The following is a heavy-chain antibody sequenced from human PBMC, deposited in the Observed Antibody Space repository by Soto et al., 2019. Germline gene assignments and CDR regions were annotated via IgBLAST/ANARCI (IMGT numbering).Heavy chain of an antibody. J-gene: IGHJ4*02. V-gene: IGHV4-39*01. D-gene: IGHD1-1*01. CDR2: IGNSGST. CDR3: VRHNPGTPPSAEY. Sequence: QLQLQESGPGLVKASETLSLTCSVSGDSITSDSYYWGWIRQPPGQGLEWIASIPSSVRIGNSGSTDYNPSLTSRVSASLHTSKIQFSLRVNSMTAADTAVYYCVRHNPGTPPSAEYWGQGTLVTVSS. CDR1: GDSITSDSYY.